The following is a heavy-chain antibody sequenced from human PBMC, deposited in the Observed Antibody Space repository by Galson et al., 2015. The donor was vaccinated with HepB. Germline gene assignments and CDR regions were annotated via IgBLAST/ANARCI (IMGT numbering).Heavy chain of an antibody. CDR2: INSDGGST. D-gene: IGHD5-24*01. J-gene: IGHJ4*02. CDR3: ARENGRDGYNRTFDY. Sequence: SLRLSCAASGFSFSSYWMHWVRQAPGKGLVWVSRINSDGGSTNYAESVKGRFTISRDNAKNTLYLQMNSLRVEDTAVYYCARENGRDGYNRTFDYWGQGSLVTVSS. CDR1: GFSFSSYW. V-gene: IGHV3-74*01.